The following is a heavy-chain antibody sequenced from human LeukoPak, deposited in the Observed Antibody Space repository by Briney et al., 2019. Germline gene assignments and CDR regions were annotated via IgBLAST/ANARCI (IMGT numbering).Heavy chain of an antibody. CDR1: GYTFISYG. CDR2: ISAYNGNT. J-gene: IGHJ6*02. D-gene: IGHD1-14*01. V-gene: IGHV1-18*01. Sequence: ASVKVSCKASGYTFISYGITWVRQAPGQGLEWMGWISAYNGNTNYAQKLQGRVTMTTDTSTSTAYMELRSLRSDDTAVYYCARDRPSLGMDYYYGMDVWGQGTTVTVSS. CDR3: ARDRPSLGMDYYYGMDV.